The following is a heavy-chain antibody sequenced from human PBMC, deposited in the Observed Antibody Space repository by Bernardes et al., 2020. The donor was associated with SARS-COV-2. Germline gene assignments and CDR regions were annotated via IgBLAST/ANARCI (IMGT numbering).Heavy chain of an antibody. CDR3: VKTGVFGVVTYFDK. J-gene: IGHJ4*02. V-gene: IGHV4-31*03. Sequence: PLSLTCTVAGDSINNGHYYWSWIRQHPGRGLEWIGYVYTSRYTYYNPSLESRVTMSVDTSNNQFSLRLNSVTAADTAVYYCVKTGVFGVVTYFDKWGQGTLVTVSS. D-gene: IGHD3-3*01. CDR2: VYTSRYT. CDR1: GDSINNGHYY.